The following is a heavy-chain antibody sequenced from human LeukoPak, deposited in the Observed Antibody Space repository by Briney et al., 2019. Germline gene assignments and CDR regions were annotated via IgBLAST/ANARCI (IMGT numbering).Heavy chain of an antibody. J-gene: IGHJ4*02. CDR3: ARGGYCSSTSCYNFDY. D-gene: IGHD2-2*02. CDR1: GFTFSRHW. Sequence: PGGSLRLSCAASGFTFSRHWMKWVPQAPGKGLEWVANIKEDGSQKYYVDSVKGRFTVSRDNAKNSLYLQMNSLRAEDTAVYYCARGGYCSSTSCYNFDYWGQGTLVTVSS. V-gene: IGHV3-7*01. CDR2: IKEDGSQK.